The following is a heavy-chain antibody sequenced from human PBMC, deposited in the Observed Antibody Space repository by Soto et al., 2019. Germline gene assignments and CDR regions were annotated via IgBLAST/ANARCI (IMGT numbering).Heavy chain of an antibody. CDR3: ARGNVPNTVPTGIDY. CDR2: ISSSSSYI. CDR1: GFTSWDYD. V-gene: IGHV3-11*06. D-gene: IGHD7-27*01. J-gene: IGHJ4*02. Sequence: QVQLVESGGALVKPGGSLRLSCAASGFTSWDYDMSWIRQAPGKGLEWVSYISSSSSYIYYADSVKGRFTISRDNAKNSLYLQMNSLRAEDTAVYYCARGNVPNTVPTGIDYWGQGTLVTVSS.